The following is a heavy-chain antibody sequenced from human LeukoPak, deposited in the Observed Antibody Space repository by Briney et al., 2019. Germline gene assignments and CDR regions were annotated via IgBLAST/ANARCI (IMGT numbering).Heavy chain of an antibody. Sequence: GESLKISCKGSGYSFTSYWIGWVRQMPGKGLEWMGIIYPGDSDTRYSPSFQGQVTISADKSISTASLQWSSLKASDTAMYYCARQAAGWGVVPAAQNRPFDYWGQGTLVTVSS. V-gene: IGHV5-51*01. CDR2: IYPGDSDT. D-gene: IGHD2-2*01. J-gene: IGHJ4*02. CDR1: GYSFTSYW. CDR3: ARQAAGWGVVPAAQNRPFDY.